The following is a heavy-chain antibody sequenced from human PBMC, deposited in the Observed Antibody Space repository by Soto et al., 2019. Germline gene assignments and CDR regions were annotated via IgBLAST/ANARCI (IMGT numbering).Heavy chain of an antibody. CDR2: IGPSDSYT. J-gene: IGHJ6*02. CDR3: ASSYYDSSGYYNYYYGMDV. CDR1: GYSFTSYW. V-gene: IGHV5-10-1*01. D-gene: IGHD3-22*01. Sequence: PGESLKISCKGSGYSFTSYWISWVRQMPGKGLEWMGRIGPSDSYTNYSPSFQGHVTISADKSISTAYLQWSSLKASDTAMYYCASSYYDSSGYYNYYYGMDVWGQGTTVTVSS.